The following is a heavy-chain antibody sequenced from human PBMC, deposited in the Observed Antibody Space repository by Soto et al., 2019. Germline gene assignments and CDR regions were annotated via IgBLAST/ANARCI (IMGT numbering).Heavy chain of an antibody. V-gene: IGHV1-2*02. D-gene: IGHD3-3*01. CDR2: INPDSGAT. J-gene: IGHJ5*02. Sequence: QVQLVQSAAEVKKPGASVKVSCKASGYTFTGYFMHWVRQAPGQGLEWMGWINPDSGATKYAQKFQGRVTLSRGTSIRTAYMELSGLRSDDTAVYYCARGGGTILAPLPWGQGTLVTVSS. CDR3: ARGGGTILAPLP. CDR1: GYTFTGYF.